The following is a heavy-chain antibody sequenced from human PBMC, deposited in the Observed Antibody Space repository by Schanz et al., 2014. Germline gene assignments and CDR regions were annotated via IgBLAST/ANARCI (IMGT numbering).Heavy chain of an antibody. D-gene: IGHD3-9*01. CDR3: ARETTISTGGAFDV. J-gene: IGHJ3*01. Sequence: QVQLVQSGGEVKKPGASATVSCKASGYTFTSYYMHWVRQAPGQGPEWMGWISAFDDKTDYAQNFQGRLIMTTDTSTTTVYMELRGLRSDDTAVYYCARETTISTGGAFDVWGQGTMVTVSS. CDR2: ISAFDDKT. V-gene: IGHV1-18*04. CDR1: GYTFTSYY.